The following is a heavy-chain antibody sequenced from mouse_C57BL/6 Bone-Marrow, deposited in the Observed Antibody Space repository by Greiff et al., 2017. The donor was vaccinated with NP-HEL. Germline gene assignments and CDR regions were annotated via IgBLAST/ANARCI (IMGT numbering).Heavy chain of an antibody. J-gene: IGHJ3*01. D-gene: IGHD4-1*02. V-gene: IGHV1-5*01. CDR1: GYTFTSYW. CDR2: IYPGNSDT. CDR3: TGPTGKGAWFAD. Sequence: EVQRVESGTVLARPGASVKMSCKTSGYTFTSYWMHWVKQRPGQGLEWIGAIYPGNSDTSYNQKFKGKAKLTAVTSASTAYMELSSLTDEDSAVYYCTGPTGKGAWFADWGQGTLVTVSA.